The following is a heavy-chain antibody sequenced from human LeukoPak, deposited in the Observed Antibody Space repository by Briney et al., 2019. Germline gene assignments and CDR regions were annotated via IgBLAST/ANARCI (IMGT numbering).Heavy chain of an antibody. CDR1: GFIVSSNF. V-gene: IGHV3-53*01. D-gene: IGHD1-26*01. Sequence: GXSLRLSCAASGFIVSSNFMSWVRQAPGKGLEWVSVIYSGGSTYYADSVKGRFIISRDDSKNMLYLQMNSLRAEDTAVYYCASHTVGATLGYWGQGTLVTVSS. J-gene: IGHJ4*02. CDR3: ASHTVGATLGY. CDR2: IYSGGST.